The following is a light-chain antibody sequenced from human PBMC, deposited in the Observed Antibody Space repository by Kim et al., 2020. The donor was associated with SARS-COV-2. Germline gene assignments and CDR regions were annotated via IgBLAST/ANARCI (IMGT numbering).Light chain of an antibody. CDR2: AAS. J-gene: IGKJ1*01. CDR1: QSISSY. V-gene: IGKV1-39*01. Sequence: ASVGDMVTITCRASQSISSYLNWYQQKPGKAPRLLIYAASSLQSGVPSRFSGSGSGTDFTLTISSLQPEDFATYYCQQSYSTTWTFGQGTKVDIK. CDR3: QQSYSTTWT.